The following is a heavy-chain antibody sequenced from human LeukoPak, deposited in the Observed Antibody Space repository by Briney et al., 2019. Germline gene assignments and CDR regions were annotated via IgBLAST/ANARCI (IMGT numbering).Heavy chain of an antibody. J-gene: IGHJ5*02. CDR2: INAGNGNT. V-gene: IGHV1-3*01. CDR3: ARDRIRYYMNWIDP. Sequence: ASVKVSCKASGYTFTTYAMHWVRQAPGQRLEWMGWINAGNGNTKYSQKFQGRVTITRDTSASIAYMELSSLRSEDTAVYYCARDRIRYYMNWIDPWGQGTLVTVSS. CDR1: GYTFTTYA. D-gene: IGHD3-9*01.